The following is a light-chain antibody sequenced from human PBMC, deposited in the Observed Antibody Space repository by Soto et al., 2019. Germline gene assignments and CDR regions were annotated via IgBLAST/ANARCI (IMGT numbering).Light chain of an antibody. J-gene: IGKJ2*01. V-gene: IGKV3-15*01. Sequence: EIVMTQSPATLSVSPGERATLSCRASQSVDNYLAWYQQRPGQAPRLLVYATSTRATGIPPRFSGSGSGTEFTLTISCLQSDEFAVYYCQQCKKWPLTFGQGTKLEIK. CDR2: ATS. CDR1: QSVDNY. CDR3: QQCKKWPLT.